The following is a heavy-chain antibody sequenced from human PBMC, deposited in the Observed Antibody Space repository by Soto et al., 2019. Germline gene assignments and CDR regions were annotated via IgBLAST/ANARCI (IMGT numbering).Heavy chain of an antibody. D-gene: IGHD3-22*01. CDR1: GDSVSTNTAI. CDR2: TYYTSTSKWYS. V-gene: IGHV6-1*01. CDR3: TRSSGFYSRFDF. Sequence: PSQTLSLTCAISGDSVSTNTAIWNWIRQSPSRGLEWLGRTYYTSTSKWYSDYAASVKSRVTIEADTSKNQFSLQLNSVTPEDTAVYYCTRSSGFYSRFDFWGQGTPVTVSS. J-gene: IGHJ4*02.